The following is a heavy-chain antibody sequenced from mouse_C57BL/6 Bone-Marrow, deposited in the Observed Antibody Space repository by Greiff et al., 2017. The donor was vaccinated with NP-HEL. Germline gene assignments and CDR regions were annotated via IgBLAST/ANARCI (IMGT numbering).Heavy chain of an antibody. J-gene: IGHJ2*01. D-gene: IGHD1-1*01. CDR2: ISSGGSYT. V-gene: IGHV5-6*01. CDR1: GFTFSSYG. Sequence: VQLKESGGDLVKPGGSLKLSCAASGFTFSSYGMSWVRQTPDKRLEWVATISSGGSYTYYPDSVKGRFTISRDNAKTTLYLQMGSLKSEDTAMYYCARLYYYGSLDYWGQGTTLTVSS. CDR3: ARLYYYGSLDY.